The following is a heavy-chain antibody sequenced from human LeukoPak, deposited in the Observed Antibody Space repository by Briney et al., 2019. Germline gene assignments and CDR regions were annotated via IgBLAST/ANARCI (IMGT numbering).Heavy chain of an antibody. D-gene: IGHD5-18*01. CDR2: IYPGDSDT. V-gene: IGHV5-51*01. Sequence: GESLKISCKGSGYSFTSYWIGWVRQMPGKGLEWMGIIYPGDSDTRYSPSFQGQVTISADKSISTAYLQWSSLKASDTAMYYCARPKDTAMVLLNTYYFDYWGQGTLVTVSS. CDR3: ARPKDTAMVLLNTYYFDY. J-gene: IGHJ4*02. CDR1: GYSFTSYW.